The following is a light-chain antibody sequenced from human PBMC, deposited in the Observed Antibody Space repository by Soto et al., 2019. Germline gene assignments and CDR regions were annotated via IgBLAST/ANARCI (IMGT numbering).Light chain of an antibody. CDR3: PPWDDNFYV. CDR1: NIGTNS. J-gene: IGLJ1*01. Sequence: SSALAQPPSVSVAPGQSARIVCGGSNIGTNSVHCYQQMPGQAPALVAYDASDRPSGTPHRFPASNSGNTATPITSRVEAGDEADYYCPPWDDNFYVFGTGTKATVL. V-gene: IGLV3-21*02. CDR2: DAS.